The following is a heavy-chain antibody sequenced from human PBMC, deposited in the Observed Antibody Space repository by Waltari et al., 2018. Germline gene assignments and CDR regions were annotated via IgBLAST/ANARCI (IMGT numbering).Heavy chain of an antibody. Sequence: QLQLQESGPGLVKPSETLSLTCSVSAGSISSFYWSWIRQPAGKGLEWIGRIYTSGSTNYNPSLKSRVTMSVDTSKNQVSLTLSSVTAADTAVYYCAREGGYCTNGVCRGQRFDYWGQGTLVTVSS. CDR3: AREGGYCTNGVCRGQRFDY. V-gene: IGHV4-4*07. D-gene: IGHD2-8*01. CDR1: AGSISSFY. CDR2: IYTSGST. J-gene: IGHJ4*02.